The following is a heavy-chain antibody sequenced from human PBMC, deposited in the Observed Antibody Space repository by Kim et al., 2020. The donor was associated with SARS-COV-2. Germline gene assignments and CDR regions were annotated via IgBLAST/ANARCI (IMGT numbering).Heavy chain of an antibody. J-gene: IGHJ4*02. D-gene: IGHD2-15*01. CDR3: ARDRGGLGCSGDSCYYFAY. V-gene: IGHV3-33*05. CDR2: ISYDGSRK. CDR1: GFTFGSYG. Sequence: GGSLRLSCAASGFTFGSYGMHWVRQAPGKGLEWVAVISYDGSRKYYADSVKGRFTISRDNSKNTLYLQMNSLRAEDTAVYYCARDRGGLGCSGDSCYYFAYWGQGTLVTVSS.